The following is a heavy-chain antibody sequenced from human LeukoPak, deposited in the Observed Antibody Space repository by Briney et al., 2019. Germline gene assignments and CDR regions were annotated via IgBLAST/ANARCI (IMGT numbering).Heavy chain of an antibody. D-gene: IGHD2-21*01. Sequence: ASVKVSCKVSGYTLTELSIHWVRQAPGKGLDWIGGLDPEDGEIIYAQMFQGRLMMAEDTSTDTAYMELMSMKSDDTAVYYCGTDSNCGAGSCVAFDFWGQGTMVTV. V-gene: IGHV1-24*01. J-gene: IGHJ3*01. CDR3: GTDSNCGAGSCVAFDF. CDR1: GYTLTELS. CDR2: LDPEDGEI.